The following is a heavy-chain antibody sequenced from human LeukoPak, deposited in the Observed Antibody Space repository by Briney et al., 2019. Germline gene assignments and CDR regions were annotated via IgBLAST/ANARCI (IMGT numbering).Heavy chain of an antibody. V-gene: IGHV4-38-2*02. D-gene: IGHD6-13*01. Sequence: SETLSLTCTVSGYSISSGYFWGWIRQPPGKGLEWIGTIYNSGSTYYNASLESRVTISVDTSKNQFSLKLSSVTAADTAVYYCARAYSSSWYFNWFDPWGQGTPVTVSS. CDR1: GYSISSGYF. CDR2: IYNSGST. J-gene: IGHJ5*02. CDR3: ARAYSSSWYFNWFDP.